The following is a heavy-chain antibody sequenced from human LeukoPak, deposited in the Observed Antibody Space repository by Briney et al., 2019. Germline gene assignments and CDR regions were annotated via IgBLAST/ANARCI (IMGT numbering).Heavy chain of an antibody. CDR2: INPSGGST. CDR3: ARDQTGYYGMDV. V-gene: IGHV1-46*01. J-gene: IGHJ6*02. Sequence: GASVKASCKASGYTFTSYYMHWVRQAPGQGLEWMGIINPSGGSTSYAQKFQGRVTMTRDTSTSTVYMELSSLRSEDTAVYYCARDQTGYYGMDVWGQGTTVTVSS. D-gene: IGHD3-10*01. CDR1: GYTFTSYY.